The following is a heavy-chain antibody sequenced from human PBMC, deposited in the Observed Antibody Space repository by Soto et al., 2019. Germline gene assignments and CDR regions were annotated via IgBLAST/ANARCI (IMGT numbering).Heavy chain of an antibody. V-gene: IGHV4-4*07. CDR3: ARDREAGYNFYYGMDV. CDR2: IYTSASI. Sequence: SETLSLTCSVSGADINTYSWTWIRQPAGKGLEWIGRIYTSASINHNPSLKGRVTLSVDTSTNQVSLRLASVTAADTAIYYCARDREAGYNFYYGMDVWGQGTTVTVSS. D-gene: IGHD6-19*01. J-gene: IGHJ6*02. CDR1: GADINTYS.